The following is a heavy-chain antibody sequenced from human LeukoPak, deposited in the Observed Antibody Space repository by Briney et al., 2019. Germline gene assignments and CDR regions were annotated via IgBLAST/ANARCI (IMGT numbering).Heavy chain of an antibody. Sequence: SETLSLTCAVYGGSFSGYYWSWIRQPPGKGLEWIGEINHSGSTNYNPPLKSRVTISVDTSKNQFSLKLSSVTAADTAVYYCARAIVVVPADLPYYYYGMDVWGQGTTVTVSS. CDR2: INHSGST. CDR3: ARAIVVVPADLPYYYYGMDV. CDR1: GGSFSGYY. V-gene: IGHV4-34*01. D-gene: IGHD2-2*01. J-gene: IGHJ6*02.